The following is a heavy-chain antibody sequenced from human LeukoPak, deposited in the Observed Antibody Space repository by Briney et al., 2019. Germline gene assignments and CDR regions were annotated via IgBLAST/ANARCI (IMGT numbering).Heavy chain of an antibody. CDR3: VRDINRNYFVDS. D-gene: IGHD1-7*01. V-gene: IGHV3-30*03. Sequence: GGSLRLSCVPSGFTFSRSAMHWVGPAPGKGLQWVTVTSYDGSDTYYADSVKGRFPLPRESSTTTVYMQMNNLRTKNTAIYYCVRDINRNYFVDSWGQGTLVTVS. J-gene: IGHJ4*02. CDR2: TSYDGSDT. CDR1: GFTFSRSA.